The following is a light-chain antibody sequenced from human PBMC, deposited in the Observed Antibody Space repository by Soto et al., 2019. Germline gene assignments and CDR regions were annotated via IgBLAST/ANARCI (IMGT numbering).Light chain of an antibody. V-gene: IGKV3-20*01. CDR3: QQYHNSPRT. CDR1: QSLTTSY. Sequence: EIVLTQSPGTLSLSPGERATISCRATQSLTTSYLAWYQQKPGQAPRLLIYGAFNRAGGISDRFSGSGSGTDFTLTISRLEPEDFAVYYCQQYHNSPRTFGQGTKVDIK. J-gene: IGKJ1*01. CDR2: GAF.